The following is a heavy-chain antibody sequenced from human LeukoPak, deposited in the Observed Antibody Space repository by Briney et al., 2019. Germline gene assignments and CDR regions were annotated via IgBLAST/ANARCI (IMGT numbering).Heavy chain of an antibody. CDR1: GFTFDDYA. CDR2: ISWNSGSI. D-gene: IGHD3-22*01. Sequence: SGGSLRLSCAASGFTFDDYAMHWVRQAPGKGLEWVSGISWNSGSIGYADSVKGRFTISRDNAKNSLYLQMNSLRAEDTALYYCAKDPHYYDSSGYYDYWGQGTLVTVSS. J-gene: IGHJ4*02. V-gene: IGHV3-9*01. CDR3: AKDPHYYDSSGYYDY.